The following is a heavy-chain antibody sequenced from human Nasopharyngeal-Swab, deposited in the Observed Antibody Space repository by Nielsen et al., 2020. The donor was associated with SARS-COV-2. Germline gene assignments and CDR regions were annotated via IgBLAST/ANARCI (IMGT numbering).Heavy chain of an antibody. D-gene: IGHD2-15*01. V-gene: IGHV3-23*01. Sequence: GGSLRLSCAASGFTFSNYAMSWVRQAPGKGLEWVSSIFGSGAITSYADSVKGRFTISRDNSKNTLYLQMDSLRAEDTAVYYCSTLPRGYWSGVSCLDAWGQGTLVTVSS. J-gene: IGHJ5*02. CDR2: IFGSGAIT. CDR1: GFTFSNYA. CDR3: STLPRGYWSGVSCLDA.